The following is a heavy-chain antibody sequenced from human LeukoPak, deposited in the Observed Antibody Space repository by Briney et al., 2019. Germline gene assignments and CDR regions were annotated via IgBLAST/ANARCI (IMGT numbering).Heavy chain of an antibody. V-gene: IGHV3-48*03. CDR3: ARDLGAQYGMDV. CDR2: ISSSGSTI. Sequence: GGSLRLSCAASGYTFSSYEMNWVRQAPGKGLEWVSYISSSGSTIYYADSVEGRFTISRDNAKNSLYLQMNSLRAEDTAVYYCARDLGAQYGMDVWGQGTTVTVSS. CDR1: GYTFSSYE. J-gene: IGHJ6*02.